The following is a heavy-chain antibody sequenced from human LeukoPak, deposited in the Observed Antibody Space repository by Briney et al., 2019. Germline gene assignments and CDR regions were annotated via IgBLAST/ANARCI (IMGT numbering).Heavy chain of an antibody. V-gene: IGHV3-11*01. CDR3: ASSSGSFDY. Sequence: GGSLRLSCAASGFTFSDYYMSWIRQAPGKGLEWVSYISSSGSTIYYADSVKGRFTISRHNPKHSLYLQMNSLRAEDTAVYYRASSSGSFDYWGQGTLVTVSS. CDR2: ISSSGSTI. CDR1: GFTFSDYY. D-gene: IGHD1-26*01. J-gene: IGHJ4*02.